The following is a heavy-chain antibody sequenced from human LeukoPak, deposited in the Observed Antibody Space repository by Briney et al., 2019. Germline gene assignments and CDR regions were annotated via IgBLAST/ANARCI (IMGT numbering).Heavy chain of an antibody. J-gene: IGHJ5*02. V-gene: IGHV5-51*01. CDR2: IYPGDSDT. Sequence: GEFLKISCKGSGYSFTSYWIGWVRQMPGKGLEWMEIIYPGDSDTRYSPSFQGQVTISADKSISTAYLQWSSLKASDTAMYYCARRGCSSTSCSIMYNWFDPWGQGTLVTVSS. CDR3: ARRGCSSTSCSIMYNWFDP. D-gene: IGHD2-2*01. CDR1: GYSFTSYW.